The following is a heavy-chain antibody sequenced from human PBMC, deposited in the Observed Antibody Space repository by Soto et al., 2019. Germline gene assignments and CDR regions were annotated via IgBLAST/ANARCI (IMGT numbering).Heavy chain of an antibody. D-gene: IGHD5-12*01. V-gene: IGHV4-39*01. CDR2: IYYSGST. CDR1: GGSISSSSHY. Sequence: SETLSLPCTVSGGSISSSSHYWGWIRQPPGKGLEWIGSIYYSGSTYYNPSLNIRFTISVDTSKNHFSLKLSSVTAADTAAYYYARHSGYDSYYFDYWGQGTLVTVSS. CDR3: ARHSGYDSYYFDY. J-gene: IGHJ4*02.